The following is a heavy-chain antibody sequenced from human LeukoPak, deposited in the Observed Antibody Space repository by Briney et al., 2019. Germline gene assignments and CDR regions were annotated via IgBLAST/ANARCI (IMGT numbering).Heavy chain of an antibody. CDR1: GDSISSNSYY. J-gene: IGHJ6*03. D-gene: IGHD6-6*01. CDR2: IHYSGGT. CDR3: ARVRYSSSPPYSYYYYMDV. V-gene: IGHV4-39*01. Sequence: SETLSLTCTVSGDSISSNSYYWGWIRQPPGKGLEWIGNIHYSGGTYYNPSLQSRVTISVDTSKNQFSLKLCSVTAADTAVYYCARVRYSSSPPYSYYYYMDVWVKGTTVTVSS.